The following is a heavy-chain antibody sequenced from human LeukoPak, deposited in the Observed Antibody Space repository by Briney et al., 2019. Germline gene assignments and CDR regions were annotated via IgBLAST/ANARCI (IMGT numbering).Heavy chain of an antibody. V-gene: IGHV1-69*04. J-gene: IGHJ3*02. CDR3: ARDRGGGSYVNAFDI. CDR1: GGTLSSYA. CDR2: IIPILGIA. Sequence: ASVKVSCKASGGTLSSYAISWVRHAPGQGLEWRGRIIPILGIANYAQKFQGRVTITADKSTSTAYMELSSLRSEDTAVYYCARDRGGGSYVNAFDIWGQGTMVTVSS. D-gene: IGHD1-26*01.